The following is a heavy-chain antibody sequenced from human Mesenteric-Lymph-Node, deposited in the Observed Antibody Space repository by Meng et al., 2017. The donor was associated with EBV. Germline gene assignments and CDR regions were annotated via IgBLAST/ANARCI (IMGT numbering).Heavy chain of an antibody. V-gene: IGHV4-4*02. D-gene: IGHD3-10*01. Sequence: QVRLLSPGPGLLRPSGTLVLPCVVSGCSISRRNWWSWVRQPPGKGLEWIGEIYHSGSSNYHPSLESRVTMSVDKSKNQFSLKLRSVTAADTAVYYCARDGGGLWFGESKHFDSWGQGTLVTVSS. CDR3: ARDGGGLWFGESKHFDS. CDR1: GCSISRRNW. CDR2: IYHSGSS. J-gene: IGHJ4*02.